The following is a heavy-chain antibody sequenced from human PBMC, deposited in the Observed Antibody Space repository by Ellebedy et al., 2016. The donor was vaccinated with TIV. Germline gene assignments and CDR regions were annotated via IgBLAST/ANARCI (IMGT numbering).Heavy chain of an antibody. CDR2: RKQVGSEK. CDR1: GFTFSSYL. Sequence: GGSLRLSCAASGFTFSSYLMSRVRQAPGKGLEWVANRKQVGSEKYYVDSVKGRFTISRDNAKNSLYLQMNSLRAEDTAVYYCAGRAYYWNDGSLFDYWGQGTLVTVSS. D-gene: IGHD1-1*01. V-gene: IGHV3-7*03. CDR3: AGRAYYWNDGSLFDY. J-gene: IGHJ4*02.